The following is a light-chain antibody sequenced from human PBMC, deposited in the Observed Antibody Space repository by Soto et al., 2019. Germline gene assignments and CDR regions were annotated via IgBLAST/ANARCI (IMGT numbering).Light chain of an antibody. V-gene: IGLV2-11*01. CDR2: DVS. Sequence: QSVLTQPRSVSGSPGQSVAISCTGTSSDVGGYNYVSWYQQHPGKAPKLMIYDVSKRPSGVPDRFSGSKSGNTASLTISGLQDEDEADYYCCSYAGGSYVFGTGTKVTV. CDR3: CSYAGGSYV. J-gene: IGLJ1*01. CDR1: SSDVGGYNY.